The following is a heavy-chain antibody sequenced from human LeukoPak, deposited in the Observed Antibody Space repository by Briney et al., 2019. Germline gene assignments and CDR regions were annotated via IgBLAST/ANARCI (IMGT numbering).Heavy chain of an antibody. J-gene: IGHJ4*02. Sequence: PGGSLTLSCAASGLTFNNYAMNWVRQAPGQGLEWVSSISGGGETTYYADSAKGRFTISRDNSQNTLYLQLNSLRAEDTAVYYCARDYADYFGYFFFDYWGQGTLVTVSS. CDR3: ARDYADYFGYFFFDY. CDR1: GLTFNNYA. CDR2: ISGGGETT. D-gene: IGHD4-17*01. V-gene: IGHV3-23*01.